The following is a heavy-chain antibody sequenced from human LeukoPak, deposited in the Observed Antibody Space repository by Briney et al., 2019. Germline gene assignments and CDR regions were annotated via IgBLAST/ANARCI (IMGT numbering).Heavy chain of an antibody. CDR2: INPNDGAT. J-gene: IGHJ6*03. CDR1: GYTFTMYY. D-gene: IGHD3-16*01. Sequence: ASMKVSCKASGYTFTMYYIHWVRQAPGQGLEWMGMINPNDGATTYTQRFQGRVTMTRDMSTTTVYMDLRSLRSEDTAVSFCLREQRGGLSVRLGELFASYHTYYYMDVWGRGTTVTVSS. V-gene: IGHV1-46*01. CDR3: LREQRGGLSVRLGELFASYHTYYYMDV.